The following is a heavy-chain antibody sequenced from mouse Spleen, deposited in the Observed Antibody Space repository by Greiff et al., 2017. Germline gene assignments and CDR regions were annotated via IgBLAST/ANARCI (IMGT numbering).Heavy chain of an antibody. D-gene: IGHD1-1*01. CDR1: GFNIKDYY. Sequence: VQLQQSGAELVRPGASVKLSCTASGFNIKDYYMHWVKQRPEQGLEWIGRIDPEDGDTEYAPKFQGKATMTADTSSNTAYLQLSSLTSEDTAVYYCFHYYGSSYGFAYWGQGTLVTVSA. V-gene: IGHV14-1*01. J-gene: IGHJ3*01. CDR2: IDPEDGDT. CDR3: FHYYGSSYGFAY.